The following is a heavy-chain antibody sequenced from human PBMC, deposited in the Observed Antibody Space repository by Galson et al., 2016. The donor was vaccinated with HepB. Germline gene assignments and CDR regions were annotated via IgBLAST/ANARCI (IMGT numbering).Heavy chain of an antibody. V-gene: IGHV3-74*01. J-gene: IGHJ4*01. CDR2: ISLDGSVT. D-gene: IGHD5-24*01. CDR1: GFTGFTFSSYW. CDR3: GASRDGYIDY. Sequence: SLRLSCAASGFTGFTFSSYWMHWVRQAPGKELVWVSRISLDGSVTIYGDSVKGRFSTSRDNAKNTLFLQMNSLRAEDTAVFYCGASRDGYIDYWGHGALVTISS.